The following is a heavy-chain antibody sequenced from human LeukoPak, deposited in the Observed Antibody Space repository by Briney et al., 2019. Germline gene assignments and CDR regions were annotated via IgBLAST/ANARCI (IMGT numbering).Heavy chain of an antibody. Sequence: GGSLRLSCAASELTLSSNYMSWIRQAPGRGLEWVSFIYSGGSTYYADSVRGRFIISKDSSKNTLYLQMNSLRAEDTAVYYCARRAGSYSHSYDYWGQGTLVTVSS. V-gene: IGHV3-53*01. J-gene: IGHJ4*02. CDR1: ELTLSSNY. CDR2: IYSGGST. D-gene: IGHD2-15*01. CDR3: ARRAGSYSHSYDY.